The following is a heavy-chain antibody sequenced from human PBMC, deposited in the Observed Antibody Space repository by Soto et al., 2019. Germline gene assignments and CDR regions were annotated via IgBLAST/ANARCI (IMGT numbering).Heavy chain of an antibody. D-gene: IGHD2-2*01. V-gene: IGHV1-18*01. J-gene: IGHJ6*03. CDR3: ARDGEDIVVVPAAPKASYYYYYYMDV. CDR1: GYTFTSYG. Sequence: ASVKVSCKASGYTFTSYGISWVRQAPGQGLEWMGWISAYNGNTNYAQKLQGRVTMTTDTSTSTAYMELRSLRSDDTAVYYCARDGEDIVVVPAAPKASYYYYYYMDVWGKGTTVTVSS. CDR2: ISAYNGNT.